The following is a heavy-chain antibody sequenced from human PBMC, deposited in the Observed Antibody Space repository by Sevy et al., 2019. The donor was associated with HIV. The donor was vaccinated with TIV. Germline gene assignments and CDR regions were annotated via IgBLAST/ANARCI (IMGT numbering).Heavy chain of an antibody. D-gene: IGHD6-13*01. CDR3: ARGGLDSNWFRSLDY. CDR2: IYGGGAT. CDR1: GLTVSSNY. Sequence: GGSLRLSCAVSGLTVSSNYMSWVRQAPGKGLEWVSLIYGGGATYYADSVNGRFTISGDDSKNTLYLQMDSLRAEDTAVYYGARGGLDSNWFRSLDYWGRGTLVTVSS. V-gene: IGHV3-53*01. J-gene: IGHJ4*02.